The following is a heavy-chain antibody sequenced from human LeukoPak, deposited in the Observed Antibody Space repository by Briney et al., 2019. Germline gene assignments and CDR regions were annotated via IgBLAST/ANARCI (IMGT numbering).Heavy chain of an antibody. J-gene: IGHJ6*03. D-gene: IGHD5-18*01. CDR3: ARDRYGIYYYYMDV. CDR1: GGSISSSY. CDR2: IYYSGST. V-gene: IGHV4-59*01. Sequence: SEALSLTCTVSGGSISSSYWSWIRQSPGKGLEYIGYIYYSGSTNYNPSLKSRVAMSVDTSRNQFSLKLSSVTAADTAVYYCARDRYGIYYYYMDVWGKGTTVTISS.